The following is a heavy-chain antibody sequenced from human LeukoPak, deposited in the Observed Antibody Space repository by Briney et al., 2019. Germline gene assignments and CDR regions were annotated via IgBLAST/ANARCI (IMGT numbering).Heavy chain of an antibody. V-gene: IGHV3-23*01. CDR1: GFTFSSYA. D-gene: IGHD3-22*01. CDR2: ISGSGGST. Sequence: GGSLRLSCAASGFTFSSYAMSWVRQAPGKGLEWVSAISGSGGSTYYADSVKGRFTISRDNSKNTLYLQMNSLRAEDTAVYYCAKSLFPYYYDSSGYYSWGQGTLVTVSS. CDR3: AKSLFPYYYDSSGYYS. J-gene: IGHJ4*02.